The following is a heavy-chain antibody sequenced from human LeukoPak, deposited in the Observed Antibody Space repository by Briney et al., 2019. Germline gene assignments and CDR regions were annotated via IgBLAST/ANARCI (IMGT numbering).Heavy chain of an antibody. Sequence: GSLRLSCAASGFTVSSNYMSWIRQPPGKGLEWIEEINHSGSTNYNPSLKSRVTISVDTSKNQFSLKLSSVTAADTAVYYCARGGYSYGYPLRPFDYWGQGTLVTVSS. CDR1: GFTVSSNY. D-gene: IGHD5-18*01. CDR2: INHSGST. J-gene: IGHJ4*02. V-gene: IGHV4-34*01. CDR3: ARGGYSYGYPLRPFDY.